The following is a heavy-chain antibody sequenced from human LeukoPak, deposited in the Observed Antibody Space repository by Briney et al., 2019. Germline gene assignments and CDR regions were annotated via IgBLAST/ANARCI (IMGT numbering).Heavy chain of an antibody. J-gene: IGHJ4*02. CDR2: ISSSSSYI. V-gene: IGHV3-21*01. Sequence: PGGSLRLSCAASGFTLSSYSMNWVRQAPGKGLEWVSSISSSSSYIYYADSVKGRFTISRDNAKNSLYLQMNSLRAEDTAVYYCARVGNYRYYFDYWGQGTLVTVSS. CDR1: GFTLSSYS. CDR3: ARVGNYRYYFDY. D-gene: IGHD4-11*01.